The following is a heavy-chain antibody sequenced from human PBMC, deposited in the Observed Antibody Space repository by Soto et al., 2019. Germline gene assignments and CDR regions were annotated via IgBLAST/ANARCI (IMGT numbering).Heavy chain of an antibody. J-gene: IGHJ3*02. Sequence: GESLKISCKGSGYSFTSYWIGWVRQMPGKGLEWMGIIYPGDSDTRYSPSFQGQVTTSADKSISTAYLQWSSLKASDTAMYYCARQLPATEDAFDIWGQGTMVTVSS. CDR3: ARQLPATEDAFDI. V-gene: IGHV5-51*01. CDR1: GYSFTSYW. D-gene: IGHD2-2*01. CDR2: IYPGDSDT.